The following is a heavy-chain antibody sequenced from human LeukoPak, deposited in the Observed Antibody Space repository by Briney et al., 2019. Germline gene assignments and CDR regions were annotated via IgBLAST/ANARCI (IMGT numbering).Heavy chain of an antibody. V-gene: IGHV5-51*01. J-gene: IGHJ4*02. D-gene: IGHD3-22*01. CDR3: ATARAFYDNSGSYSYYFDY. CDR2: MYPGDSDT. Sequence: GESLKISCKGSGYSFTNYWIGWVRQMPGKGLEWMGIMYPGDSDTRYSPSFQGQVTISADKSISTAYLQWSSLRASDTAMYDCATARAFYDNSGSYSYYFDYWGQGTLVTVSS. CDR1: GYSFTNYW.